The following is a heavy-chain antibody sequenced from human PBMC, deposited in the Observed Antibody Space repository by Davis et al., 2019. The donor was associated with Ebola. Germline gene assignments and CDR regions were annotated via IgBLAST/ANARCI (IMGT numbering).Heavy chain of an antibody. D-gene: IGHD1-26*01. CDR1: GYTFTNSD. CDR3: ARGRYNNVGMDS. Sequence: ASVKVSCKASGYTFTNSDINWVRQATGQGLEWMGWMNPNSGNTGYAQKFQDRVTMTRNTSISTAYMDLSSLRSEDSAVYYCARGRYNNVGMDSWGQGTLVTVSS. V-gene: IGHV1-8*01. CDR2: MNPNSGNT. J-gene: IGHJ4*02.